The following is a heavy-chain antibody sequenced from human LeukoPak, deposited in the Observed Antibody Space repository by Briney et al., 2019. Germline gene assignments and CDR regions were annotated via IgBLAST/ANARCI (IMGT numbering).Heavy chain of an antibody. D-gene: IGHD2-2*03. J-gene: IGHJ5*02. V-gene: IGHV4-39*01. CDR3: ARLGYCITTSCPTADWFDP. CDR1: GVSISSSSYY. CDR2: IYYTGST. Sequence: KTSETLSLTCTVSGVSISSSSYYWGWIRQPPGMGLEWIGNIYYTGSTYYNPSLKSRVTISVDASKNQFSLKLSSVTAADTAVYYCARLGYCITTSCPTADWFDPWGQGTLVTVSS.